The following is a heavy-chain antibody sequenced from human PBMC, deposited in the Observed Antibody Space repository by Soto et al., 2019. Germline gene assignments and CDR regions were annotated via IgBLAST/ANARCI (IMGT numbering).Heavy chain of an antibody. V-gene: IGHV3-11*04. CDR2: ITESGHAA. D-gene: IGHD5-12*01. J-gene: IGHJ4*02. Sequence: QVQLVESGGDLVKPGGSLRLSCAASGFTFSDYYMSWIRQTPGKGLEWLSYITESGHAAEYADSVRGRFTISSDNNKNLLYLQMNSLRADDTGVYYCARAIRGYGAYGGYLGQGTLGTVSS. CDR1: GFTFSDYY. CDR3: ARAIRGYGAYGGY.